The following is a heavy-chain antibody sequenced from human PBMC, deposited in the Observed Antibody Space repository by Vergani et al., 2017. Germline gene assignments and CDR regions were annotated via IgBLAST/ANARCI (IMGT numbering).Heavy chain of an antibody. D-gene: IGHD3-3*01. CDR1: GFALNRHA. J-gene: IGHJ4*02. CDR3: TTDPPIALFGVLLPRSDY. Sequence: VQLVESGGGVVQPGTSLRLSCVVSGFALNRHATYWVRQAPGKGLECIGRIKSKAHGETADYGAPVKGRFSISRDDSKKMLYLQMNNLKTEDTAVYYCTTDPPIALFGVLLPRSDYWGQGVLVTVSS. V-gene: IGHV3-15*05. CDR2: IKSKAHGETA.